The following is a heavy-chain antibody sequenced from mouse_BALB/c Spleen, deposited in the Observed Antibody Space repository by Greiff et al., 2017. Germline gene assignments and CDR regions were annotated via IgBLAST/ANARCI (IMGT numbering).Heavy chain of an antibody. CDR2: ISYSGST. Sequence: EVKLEESGPGLVKPSQSLSLTCTVTGYSITSDYAWNWIRQFPGNKLEWMGYISYSGSTSYNPSLKSRISITRDTSKNQFFLQLNSVTTEDTATYYCARGGGNYFAWFAYWGQGTLVTVSA. D-gene: IGHD2-1*01. V-gene: IGHV3-2*02. CDR3: ARGGGNYFAWFAY. J-gene: IGHJ3*01. CDR1: GYSITSDYA.